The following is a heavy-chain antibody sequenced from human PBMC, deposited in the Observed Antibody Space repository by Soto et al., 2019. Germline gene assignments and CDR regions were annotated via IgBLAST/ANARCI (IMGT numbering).Heavy chain of an antibody. D-gene: IGHD4-17*01. V-gene: IGHV4-34*01. CDR1: GGSFSGYY. Sequence: SETLSLTCAVYGGSFSGYYWSWIRQPPGKGLEWIGEINHSGSTNYNPSLKSRVTISVDTSKNQFSLKLSSVTAADTAVYYCARGYHHGELLDDYWGQGTLVTVSS. CDR2: INHSGST. J-gene: IGHJ4*02. CDR3: ARGYHHGELLDDY.